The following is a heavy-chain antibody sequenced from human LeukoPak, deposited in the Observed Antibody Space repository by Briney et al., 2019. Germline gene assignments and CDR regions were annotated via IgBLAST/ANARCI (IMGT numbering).Heavy chain of an antibody. D-gene: IGHD6-13*01. CDR3: ARGIAAAGHLDY. J-gene: IGHJ4*02. CDR1: GFTFGSYG. V-gene: IGHV3-33*01. CDR2: IWYDGSNK. Sequence: GGSLRLSCAASGFTFGSYGMHWVRQAPGKGLEWVAVIWYDGSNKYYADSVKGRFTISRDNSKNTLYLQMNSLRAEDTAVYYCARGIAAAGHLDYWGQGTLVTVSS.